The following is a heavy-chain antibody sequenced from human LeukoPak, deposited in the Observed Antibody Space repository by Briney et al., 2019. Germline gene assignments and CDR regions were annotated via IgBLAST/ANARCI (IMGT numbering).Heavy chain of an antibody. D-gene: IGHD5-18*01. CDR3: AAAMVNFDY. V-gene: IGHV4-34*01. CDR1: GGSFSGYY. Sequence: SETLSLTCAVYGGSFSGYYWSWIRQPPGKGLEWIGEINHSGSTNYNPSLKSRVTISVDTSKNQFSLKLSSVTAADTAVYYCAAAMVNFDYWGQGTLVTVSS. J-gene: IGHJ4*02. CDR2: INHSGST.